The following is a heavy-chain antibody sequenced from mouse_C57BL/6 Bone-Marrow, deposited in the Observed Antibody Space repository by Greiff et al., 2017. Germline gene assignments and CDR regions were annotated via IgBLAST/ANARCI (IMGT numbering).Heavy chain of an antibody. Sequence: EVKLVESGGGLVKPGGSLKLSCAASGFTFSSYAMSWVRQTPEKRLEWVATISDGGSYTYYPDNVKGRFTISRDNAKNTLYLQMSSLRSEDTALYYCARPPYYGSSHWYFDVWGTGTTVTVSS. CDR2: ISDGGSYT. D-gene: IGHD1-1*01. V-gene: IGHV5-4*03. J-gene: IGHJ1*03. CDR3: ARPPYYGSSHWYFDV. CDR1: GFTFSSYA.